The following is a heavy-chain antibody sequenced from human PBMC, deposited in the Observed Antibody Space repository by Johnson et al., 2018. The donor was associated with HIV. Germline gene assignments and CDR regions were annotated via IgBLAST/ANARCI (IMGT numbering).Heavy chain of an antibody. D-gene: IGHD1-26*01. Sequence: VQLVESGGGLVQPGGSLRLSCAASGFTVSSNYMSWVRQAPGKGLEWVSVIYSGGSTYYADSVKGRFTISRDNSKNTLYLQMHSLRAEDTAVYYCARDLSEGELGHAVDIWGQGTMVTVSS. CDR2: IYSGGST. CDR1: GFTVSSNY. V-gene: IGHV3-66*01. J-gene: IGHJ3*02. CDR3: ARDLSEGELGHAVDI.